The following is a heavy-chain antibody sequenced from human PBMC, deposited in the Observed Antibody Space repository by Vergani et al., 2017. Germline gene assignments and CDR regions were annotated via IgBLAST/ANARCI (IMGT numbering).Heavy chain of an antibody. J-gene: IGHJ6*02. V-gene: IGHV4-59*13. CDR3: ARVRYRDXASTGYRLEGMDI. Sequence: QVQLEESGPGLVKPSETLSLTCTVSGGSFNTYYWSWIRQSPGKGLEWIGYIYSTGSTNYNPSLNSRVTMSVDTSKNQFSLKLRSVTAADTAVYFCARVRYRDXASTGYRLEGMDIWGQGTTVTISS. CDR2: IYSTGST. CDR1: GGSFNTYY. D-gene: IGHD3-9*01.